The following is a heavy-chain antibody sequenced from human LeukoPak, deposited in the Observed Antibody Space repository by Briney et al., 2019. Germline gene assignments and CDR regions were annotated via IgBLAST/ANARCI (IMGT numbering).Heavy chain of an antibody. J-gene: IGHJ5*02. Sequence: SETLSLTCTVSGGSITSFYWSWIRQPAGKGLEWIGRIYSSGSTNYNPSLKGRVTMSVDTSKNQFSLRLSSVTAADTGVYYCAEGNSGGSFDPWGQGTLVTVSS. D-gene: IGHD4-23*01. CDR1: GGSITSFY. CDR2: IYSSGST. V-gene: IGHV4-4*07. CDR3: AEGNSGGSFDP.